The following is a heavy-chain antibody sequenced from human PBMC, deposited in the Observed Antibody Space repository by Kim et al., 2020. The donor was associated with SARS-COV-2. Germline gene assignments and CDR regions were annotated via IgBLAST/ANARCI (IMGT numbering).Heavy chain of an antibody. V-gene: IGHV4-31*03. Sequence: SETLSLTCTVSGGSISSGGYYWSWIRQHPGKGLEWIGYIYYSGSTYYNPSLKSRVTISVDTSKTQFSLKLLSVTAADTAVYYCARASIAAAGTDAFDIWGQGTMVTVSS. CDR3: ARASIAAAGTDAFDI. CDR1: GGSISSGGYY. J-gene: IGHJ3*02. CDR2: IYYSGST. D-gene: IGHD6-13*01.